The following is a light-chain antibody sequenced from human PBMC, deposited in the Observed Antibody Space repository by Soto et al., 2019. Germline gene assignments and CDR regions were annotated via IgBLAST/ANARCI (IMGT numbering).Light chain of an antibody. CDR1: QSITYW. CDR3: QQYYSYTYT. Sequence: GDRVPITCRASQSITYWLAWYQQKPGRAPKLLIYDVFNLQSGVPSRFSGSGSGTEFTLTISSLQPEDFATYYCQQYYSYTYTFGQGTRLEIK. CDR2: DVF. V-gene: IGKV1-5*01. J-gene: IGKJ5*01.